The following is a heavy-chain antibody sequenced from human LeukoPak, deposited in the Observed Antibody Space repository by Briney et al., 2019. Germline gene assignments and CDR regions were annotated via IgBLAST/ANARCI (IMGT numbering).Heavy chain of an antibody. Sequence: SETLSLTCTVSGGSISNYYWSWIRQSPGKGLEWIGYIYYNGSTNYNPSLKSRVTISVDTSRNQFSLKLSSVTAADTAVYYCARGGGRYYYDSSGNGRKFDYWGQGTLVTVSS. V-gene: IGHV4-59*01. CDR2: IYYNGST. CDR3: ARGGGRYYYDSSGNGRKFDY. D-gene: IGHD3-22*01. CDR1: GGSISNYY. J-gene: IGHJ4*02.